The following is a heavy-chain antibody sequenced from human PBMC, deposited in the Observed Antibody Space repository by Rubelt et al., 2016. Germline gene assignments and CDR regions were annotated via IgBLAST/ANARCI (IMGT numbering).Heavy chain of an antibody. V-gene: IGHV3-21*01. CDR3: ARDITHRVPSGSYYWGYYFDY. D-gene: IGHD3-10*01. Sequence: QAPGKGLEWVSSISSSSSYIYYADSVKGRFTISRDNAKNSLYLQMNSLRAEDTAVYYCARDITHRVPSGSYYWGYYFDYWGQGTLVTVSS. CDR2: ISSSSSYI. J-gene: IGHJ4*02.